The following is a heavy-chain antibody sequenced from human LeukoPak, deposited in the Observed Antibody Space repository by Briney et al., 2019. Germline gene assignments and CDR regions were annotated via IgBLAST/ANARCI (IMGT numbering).Heavy chain of an antibody. CDR3: ATLRGANTAVFDS. V-gene: IGHV4-59*08. J-gene: IGHJ4*02. D-gene: IGHD2-21*02. CDR2: IHYSGPT. CDR1: GGSISSDY. Sequence: SETLSLTCTVSGGSISSDYWCWIRQPPGKGLEWIGYIHYSGPTNYNPSLESRVTISVDTSKNQFSLKLSSVIAADTALYYCATLRGANTAVFDSWGQGALVTVSS.